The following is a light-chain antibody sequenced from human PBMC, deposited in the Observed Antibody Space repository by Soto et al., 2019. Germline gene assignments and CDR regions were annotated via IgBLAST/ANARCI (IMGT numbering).Light chain of an antibody. Sequence: AIQLTQSPSSLSASVGDRVTITCRASQGIAKDLGWYQQKPGKAPRLLIFGASFLQSGVPSRFSGSGSGTDFTLTIHGLQPEDFATYYCLQNYDSFRTFGQGTKVEIK. CDR3: LQNYDSFRT. CDR1: QGIAKD. CDR2: GAS. J-gene: IGKJ1*01. V-gene: IGKV1-6*01.